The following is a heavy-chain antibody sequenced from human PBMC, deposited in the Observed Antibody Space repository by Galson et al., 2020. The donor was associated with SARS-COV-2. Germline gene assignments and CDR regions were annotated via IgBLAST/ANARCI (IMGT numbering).Heavy chain of an antibody. CDR1: GFTFSHYD. J-gene: IGHJ3*01. D-gene: IGHD6-13*01. Sequence: GESLKISCAASGFTFSHYDMNWVRQATGRGLEWVSNIGVTGDKYYADSVKGRFTISRENGESSLFLQMNSLGAGDTAVYYCARSGSSTWGDDNFDVWGQGTLVTVSS. CDR3: ARSGSSTWGDDNFDV. V-gene: IGHV3-13*01. CDR2: IGVTGDK.